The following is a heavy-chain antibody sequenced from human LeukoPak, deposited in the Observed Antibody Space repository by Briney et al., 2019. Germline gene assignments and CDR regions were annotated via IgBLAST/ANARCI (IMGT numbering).Heavy chain of an antibody. D-gene: IGHD3-10*02. Sequence: GGSLRLSRAASGFTFSSYEMNWVRQAPGKGLEWVSYVSSSGSTIYYADSVKGRFTISRDNAKNSLYLQMNSLRAEDTAVYYCAELGITMIGGVWGKGTTVTISS. J-gene: IGHJ6*04. V-gene: IGHV3-48*03. CDR1: GFTFSSYE. CDR3: AELGITMIGGV. CDR2: VSSSGSTI.